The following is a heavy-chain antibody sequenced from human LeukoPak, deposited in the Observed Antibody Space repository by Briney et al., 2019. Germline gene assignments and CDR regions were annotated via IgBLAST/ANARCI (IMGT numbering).Heavy chain of an antibody. J-gene: IGHJ4*02. CDR3: ARIILTGYSYYFDY. D-gene: IGHD3-9*01. CDR2: IYYSGST. V-gene: IGHV4-59*01. Sequence: SETLSLTCTVSGGSISSYYWSWIRQPPAKGLEWIGYIYYSGSTNSNPCLKSRVTISVDTSKNQFSLKLSSVTAADTAVYYCARIILTGYSYYFDYWGQGTLVTVSS. CDR1: GGSISSYY.